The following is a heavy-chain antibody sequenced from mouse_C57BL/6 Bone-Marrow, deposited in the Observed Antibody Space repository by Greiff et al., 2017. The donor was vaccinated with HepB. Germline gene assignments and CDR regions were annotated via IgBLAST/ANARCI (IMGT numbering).Heavy chain of an antibody. J-gene: IGHJ3*01. V-gene: IGHV5-12*01. CDR1: GFTFSDYY. Sequence: EVKLEESGGGLVQPGGSLKLSCAASGFTFSDYYMYWVRQTPEKRLEWVAYISNGGGSTYYPDTVKGRFTISRDNAKNTLYLQMSRLKSEDTAMYYCARRAYWGQGTLVTVSA. CDR2: ISNGGGST. CDR3: ARRAY.